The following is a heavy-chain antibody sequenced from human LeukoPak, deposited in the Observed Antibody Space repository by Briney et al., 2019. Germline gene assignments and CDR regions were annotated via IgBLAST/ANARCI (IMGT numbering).Heavy chain of an antibody. CDR2: INPNSGGT. V-gene: IGHV1-2*02. J-gene: IGHJ3*02. D-gene: IGHD3-22*01. Sequence: ASVKVSCKASGYTFTDYYMHWVRQAPGQGLEWMGWINPNSGGTNYAQKFQGRVAMTRDTSISTAYMELSRLRSDDAAVYYCARALFSYDSSAYNAFDIWGQGTMVTVSS. CDR3: ARALFSYDSSAYNAFDI. CDR1: GYTFTDYY.